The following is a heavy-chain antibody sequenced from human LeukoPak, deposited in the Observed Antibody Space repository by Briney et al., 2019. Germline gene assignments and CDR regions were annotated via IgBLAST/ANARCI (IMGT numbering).Heavy chain of an antibody. Sequence: SVKVSCKASGGTFSSYAISWVRQAPGQGLEWMGRIIPVFGTSNYAQKFQGRVTITADESASTAYMELSSLRSEDTAVYYCARDGGSSWYTSGYDYWGQGTLVTVSS. CDR2: IIPVFGTS. V-gene: IGHV1-69*13. D-gene: IGHD6-13*01. CDR1: GGTFSSYA. J-gene: IGHJ4*02. CDR3: ARDGGSSWYTSGYDY.